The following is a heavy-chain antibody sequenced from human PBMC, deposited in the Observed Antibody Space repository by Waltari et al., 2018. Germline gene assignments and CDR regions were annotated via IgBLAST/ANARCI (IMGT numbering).Heavy chain of an antibody. D-gene: IGHD3-16*01. Sequence: QVQLQQWGAGLLKPSETLSLTCAVYGGSFSGYYWSWIRQPPGKGLEWIGEINHSGSTNYNPSLKSRVTISVDTSKNQFSLKLSSVTAADTAVYYCAIRRWPSYDYVWGSSGTTDAFDIWGQGTMVTVSS. CDR3: AIRRWPSYDYVWGSSGTTDAFDI. V-gene: IGHV4-34*01. CDR1: GGSFSGYY. CDR2: INHSGST. J-gene: IGHJ3*02.